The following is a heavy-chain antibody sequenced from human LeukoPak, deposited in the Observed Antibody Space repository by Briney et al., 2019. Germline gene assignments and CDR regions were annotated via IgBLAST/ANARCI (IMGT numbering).Heavy chain of an antibody. Sequence: QPGGSLRLSYAASGFTFSNYAMSWVRQAPGKGLEWVSAISGSGGSTYYADSVKGQFTISRDNSKNMVYLQMNSLRAEDTAVYYCAKKPDRVGYWGQGTLVTVSS. CDR3: AKKPDRVGY. D-gene: IGHD1-14*01. J-gene: IGHJ4*02. CDR1: GFTFSNYA. V-gene: IGHV3-23*01. CDR2: ISGSGGST.